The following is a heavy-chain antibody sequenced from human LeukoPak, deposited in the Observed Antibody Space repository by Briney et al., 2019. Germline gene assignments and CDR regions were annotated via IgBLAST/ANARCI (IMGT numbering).Heavy chain of an antibody. Sequence: SETLSLTCAVYGGSFSGYYWSWLRQPPGKGLEWIGEINHSGSTNYNPSLKSRVTVSVDTSKNQFSLKLSSVTAADTAVYYCASAGSSSWYNWFDPWGQGTLVTVSS. CDR2: INHSGST. CDR3: ASAGSSSWYNWFDP. CDR1: GGSFSGYY. J-gene: IGHJ5*02. D-gene: IGHD6-13*01. V-gene: IGHV4-34*01.